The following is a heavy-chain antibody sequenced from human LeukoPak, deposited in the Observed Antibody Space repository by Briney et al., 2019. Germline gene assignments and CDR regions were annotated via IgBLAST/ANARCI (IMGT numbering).Heavy chain of an antibody. D-gene: IGHD3-3*01. Sequence: PGRSLRLSCAASGFTFDDYAMHWVRQAPGKGLEWVSGISWNSGSIGYADSVKGRFTISRDNAKNSLYLQMNSLRAEDMALYYCAKDKVALDFWSGYFDYWGQGTLVTVSS. V-gene: IGHV3-9*03. CDR1: GFTFDDYA. CDR2: ISWNSGSI. J-gene: IGHJ4*02. CDR3: AKDKVALDFWSGYFDY.